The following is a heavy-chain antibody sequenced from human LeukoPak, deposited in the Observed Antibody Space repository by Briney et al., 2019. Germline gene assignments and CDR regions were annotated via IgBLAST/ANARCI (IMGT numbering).Heavy chain of an antibody. CDR1: GGSFISYY. J-gene: IGHJ5*02. CDR3: ARGGYCGSGNDFRFDP. CDR2: IYTSGST. Sequence: KTSETLSLTCSVSGGSFISYYWSWIRQPAGKGLEWIGRIYTSGSTNYNPSLKSRVTISVETSKNQFSLKLKSVTAADTAVYYCARGGYCGSGNDFRFDPWGQGTLVTVSS. V-gene: IGHV4-4*07. D-gene: IGHD3-10*01.